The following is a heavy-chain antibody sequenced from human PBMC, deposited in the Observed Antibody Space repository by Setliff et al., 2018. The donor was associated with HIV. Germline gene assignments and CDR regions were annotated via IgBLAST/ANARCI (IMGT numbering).Heavy chain of an antibody. CDR3: ARAGRHDNTVYFDM. V-gene: IGHV4-61*02. D-gene: IGHD3-10*01. CDR1: GGPIRSGDYY. Sequence: SETLSLTCSVSGGPIRSGDYYWTWIRQPAGKGLEWIGRLHFSGTAATYNPSLKSRVTMSMDPSKNQFSLNLKSVTAADTAVYYCARAGRHDNTVYFDMWGPGTMVTVSS. CDR2: LHFSGTA. J-gene: IGHJ3*02.